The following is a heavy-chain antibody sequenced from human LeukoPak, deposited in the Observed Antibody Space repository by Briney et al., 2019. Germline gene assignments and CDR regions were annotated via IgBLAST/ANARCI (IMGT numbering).Heavy chain of an antibody. Sequence: PSETLSLTCAVYGGSFSGYYWSWIRQPPGKGLEWIGEINHSGSTNYNPSLKSRVTISVDTSKNQFSLKLSSVTAADTAVYYCARDSGFVYSNYHYYYYMDVWGKGTTVTVSS. CDR2: INHSGST. J-gene: IGHJ6*03. CDR1: GGSFSGYY. D-gene: IGHD4-11*01. CDR3: ARDSGFVYSNYHYYYYMDV. V-gene: IGHV4-34*01.